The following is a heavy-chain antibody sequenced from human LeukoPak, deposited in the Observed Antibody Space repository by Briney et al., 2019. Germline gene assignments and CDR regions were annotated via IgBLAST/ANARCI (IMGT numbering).Heavy chain of an antibody. CDR1: GGSLSNYY. D-gene: IGHD3-22*01. J-gene: IGHJ4*02. V-gene: IGHV4-4*07. CDR3: ARDAGSMMTSLDY. Sequence: PSETLSLTCTVSGGSLSNYYWSWVRQPAGKGLEWIGRIYGSGITDYNASLRSRVTMSIDKSQNQFSLKLSSVTAADTAVYYCARDAGSMMTSLDYWGQGTLVTVSS. CDR2: IYGSGIT.